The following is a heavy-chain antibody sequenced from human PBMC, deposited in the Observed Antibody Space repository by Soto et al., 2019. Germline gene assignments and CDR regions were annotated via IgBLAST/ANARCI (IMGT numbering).Heavy chain of an antibody. CDR1: GFTFSSYS. CDR3: ARVLTGDAFDI. Sequence: GGSLRLSCAASGFTFSSYSMNWVRQAPGKGLEWVSSISSSSSYIYYADSVKGRFTISRDNAKNSLYLQMNSLRAEDTAVYYCARVLTGDAFDILGQGTMVTVSS. J-gene: IGHJ3*02. D-gene: IGHD7-27*01. V-gene: IGHV3-21*01. CDR2: ISSSSSYI.